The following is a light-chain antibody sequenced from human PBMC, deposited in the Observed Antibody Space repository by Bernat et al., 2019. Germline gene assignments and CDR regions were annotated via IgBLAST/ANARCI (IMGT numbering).Light chain of an antibody. V-gene: IGLV3-19*01. CDR3: KSRDSSGYV. J-gene: IGLJ1*01. CDR2: GKN. Sequence: SSELTQDPAVSVALGQTVRITCQGDSLRSNYASWYQQKPGQAPVLVIYGKNNRPSGIPDRFSGSTSGNTASLTITRAQAEDEADYYCKSRDSSGYVFGTGPKVTVL. CDR1: SLRSNY.